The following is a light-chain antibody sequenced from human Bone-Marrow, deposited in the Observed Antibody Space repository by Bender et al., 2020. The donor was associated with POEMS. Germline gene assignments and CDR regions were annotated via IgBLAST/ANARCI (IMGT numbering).Light chain of an antibody. V-gene: IGLV4-60*03. CDR3: CSYIINHTWV. Sequence: QAVLTQSSSASASLGSSVKLTCTLNSGHSSNIIAWHQQQPGKAPRFLMKLERSGSYNKGSGVPDRFSGSSSGADRYLTISNLQSEDEADYYCCSYIINHTWVFGGGTKLTVL. CDR2: LERSGSY. J-gene: IGLJ3*02. CDR1: SGHSSNI.